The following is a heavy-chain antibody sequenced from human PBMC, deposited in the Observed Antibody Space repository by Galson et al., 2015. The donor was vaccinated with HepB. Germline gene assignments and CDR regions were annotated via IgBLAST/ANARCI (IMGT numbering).Heavy chain of an antibody. J-gene: IGHJ4*02. D-gene: IGHD3-9*01. CDR3: ARGGDILTGYQSYFDF. CDR1: GFGFRRYG. CDR2: VSYDGDKK. Sequence: SLRLSCAASGFGFRRYGIHWVRQAPGKGLEWVAAVSYDGDKKSYADSVKGRFTISRDNSKDTLYLQMNSLRAEDTAVYYCARGGDILTGYQSYFDFWGQGTLVTVSS. V-gene: IGHV3-30*03.